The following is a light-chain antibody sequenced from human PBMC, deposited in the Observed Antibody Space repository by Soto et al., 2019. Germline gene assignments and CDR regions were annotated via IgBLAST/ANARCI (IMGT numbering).Light chain of an antibody. CDR3: QQYFEWPPMT. CDR2: GAS. Sequence: VMTQSPAPLSVSQGERATLSCWASETVATNLAWYQQKPGQAPMLLISGASTRAAGISDRFRGSGSGTEFTLTISSLRSDDSAIYYCQQYFEWPPMTFGQGTKVEI. J-gene: IGKJ1*01. CDR1: ETVATN. V-gene: IGKV3-15*01.